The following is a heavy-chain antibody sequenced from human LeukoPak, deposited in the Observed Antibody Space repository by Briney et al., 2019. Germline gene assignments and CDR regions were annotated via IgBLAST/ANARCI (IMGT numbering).Heavy chain of an antibody. CDR1: GGSFSGYY. D-gene: IGHD3-22*01. J-gene: IGHJ4*02. Sequence: SETLSLTCAVYGGSFSGYYWSWIRQPPGKGLEWIGEINHSGSTNYNPSLKSRVTISVDTSKNQFSLELSSVTAADTAVYYCARVKVAGYYDSSGYLDYWGQGTLVTVSS. CDR2: INHSGST. V-gene: IGHV4-34*01. CDR3: ARVKVAGYYDSSGYLDY.